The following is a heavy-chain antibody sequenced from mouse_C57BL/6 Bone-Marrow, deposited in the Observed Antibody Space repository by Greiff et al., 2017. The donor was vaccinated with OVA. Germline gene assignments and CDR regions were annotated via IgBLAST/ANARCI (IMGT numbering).Heavy chain of an antibody. J-gene: IGHJ1*03. CDR2: ISDGGSYT. V-gene: IGHV5-4*01. D-gene: IGHD2-13*01. Sequence: EVHLVESGGGLVKPGGSLKLSCAASGFTFSSYAMSWVRQTPEKRLEWVATISDGGSYTYYPDNVKGRFTISRDNAKNNLYLQMSHLKSEDTAMYYCARVDDSYWYFDVWGTGTTVTVSS. CDR1: GFTFSSYA. CDR3: ARVDDSYWYFDV.